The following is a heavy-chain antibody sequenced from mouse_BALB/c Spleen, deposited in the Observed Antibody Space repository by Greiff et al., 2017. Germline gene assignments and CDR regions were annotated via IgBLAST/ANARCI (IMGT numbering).Heavy chain of an antibody. CDR1: GYTFTSYW. Sequence: QVHVKQSGAELAKPGASVTMSCKASGYTFTSYWLHWVKQRPGQGLEWIGYINPSTGYTEYNQKFKDKATLTADKSSSTAYMQLSSLTSEDSAVYYCARRRHITTATFSYAMDYWGQGTSVTVSS. V-gene: IGHV1-7*01. J-gene: IGHJ4*01. CDR2: INPSTGYT. CDR3: ARRRHITTATFSYAMDY. D-gene: IGHD1-2*01.